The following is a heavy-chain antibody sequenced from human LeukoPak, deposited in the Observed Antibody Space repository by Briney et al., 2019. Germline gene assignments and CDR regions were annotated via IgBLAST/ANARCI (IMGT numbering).Heavy chain of an antibody. V-gene: IGHV3-30*04. CDR1: GFTFSSYA. Sequence: PGRSLRLSCAASGFTFSSYAMHWVRQAPGKGLEWEAVISYDGSNKYYADSVKGRFTISRDNSKNTLYLQMNSLRAEDTAVYYCARDDGGSYVTTFDYWGQGTLVTVSS. CDR2: ISYDGSNK. CDR3: ARDDGGSYVTTFDY. J-gene: IGHJ4*02. D-gene: IGHD1-26*01.